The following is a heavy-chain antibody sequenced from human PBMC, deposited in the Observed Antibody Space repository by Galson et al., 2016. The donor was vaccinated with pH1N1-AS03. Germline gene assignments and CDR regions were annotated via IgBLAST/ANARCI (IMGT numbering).Heavy chain of an antibody. J-gene: IGHJ3*01. CDR3: ARETIRAGEFDL. Sequence: SLRLSCAASGFTFSSHSMHWARQAPDEGLEWVGGISYHGNNEFYARSVKGRFTISRDSLQNTLDLQMNSLSAEDSAVYFCARETIRAGEFDLWGRGTVVTVSS. CDR2: ISYHGNNE. CDR1: GFTFSSHS. V-gene: IGHV3-30-3*01. D-gene: IGHD1-26*01.